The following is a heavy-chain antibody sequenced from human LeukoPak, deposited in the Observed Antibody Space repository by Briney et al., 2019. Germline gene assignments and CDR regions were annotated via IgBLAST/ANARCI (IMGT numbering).Heavy chain of an antibody. J-gene: IGHJ3*01. D-gene: IGHD4-17*01. CDR1: SYSIGSGYS. V-gene: IGHV4-38-2*01. CDR2: IYVSGST. Sequence: PSETLSLTCAVSSYSIGSGYSWGWIRQPPGKGLEWIGNIYVSGSTYYNLSLKSRVTISIDMSKNLFSLKLISVTAADTAVYRCAKTDYGDYGGFNSWGKGTMVTVSS. CDR3: AKTDYGDYGGFNS.